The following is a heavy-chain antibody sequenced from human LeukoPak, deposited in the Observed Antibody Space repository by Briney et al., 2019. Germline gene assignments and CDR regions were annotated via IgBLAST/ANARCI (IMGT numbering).Heavy chain of an antibody. V-gene: IGHV3-23*01. Sequence: GGSLRLSCAASGFTFSSHGMCWVRQAPGRGLEWVASISIGGDTTYSDSVRGRFTISRDNSKNTPYLQLDSLRAGNTAIYSCAKETRPNACWDQGTLVTVYS. CDR2: ISIGGDTT. J-gene: IGHJ4*02. D-gene: IGHD4/OR15-4a*01. CDR3: AKETRPNAC. CDR1: GFTFSSHG.